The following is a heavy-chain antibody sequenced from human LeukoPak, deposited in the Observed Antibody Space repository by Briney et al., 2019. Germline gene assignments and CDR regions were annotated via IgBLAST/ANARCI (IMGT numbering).Heavy chain of an antibody. D-gene: IGHD3-3*01. CDR3: ATSPIFSND. J-gene: IGHJ4*02. CDR2: ISTDGSST. CDR1: GFTFSDYW. V-gene: IGHV3-74*01. Sequence: GGSLRLSCAASGFTFSDYWMHWVRQAPGKGLVWVSHISTDGSSTTYADSVRGRFIISRDNARNTLYLQMNSLRVGDTAVYYCATSPIFSNDWGQGTLVTVSS.